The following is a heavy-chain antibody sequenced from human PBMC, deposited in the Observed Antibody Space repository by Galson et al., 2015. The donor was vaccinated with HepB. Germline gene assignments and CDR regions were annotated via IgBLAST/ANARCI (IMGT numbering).Heavy chain of an antibody. J-gene: IGHJ5*02. V-gene: IGHV3-23*01. Sequence: PRLSCAASGFTFSSFAMSWVHQPPGKGLEWVSSISKSATVTYYVDSVKGRFTISRDDSKSTLYLQMNGLRAEDTAIYYCATGFKLAGAAWGQGTLVTVSS. CDR1: GFTFSSFA. D-gene: IGHD6-19*01. CDR2: ISKSATVT. CDR3: ATGFKLAGAA.